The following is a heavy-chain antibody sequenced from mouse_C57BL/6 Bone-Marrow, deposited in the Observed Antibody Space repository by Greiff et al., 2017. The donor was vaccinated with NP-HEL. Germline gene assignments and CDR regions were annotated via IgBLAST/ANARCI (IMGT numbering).Heavy chain of an antibody. Sequence: QVQLQQPGAELVKPGASVKLSCKASGYTFTSYWMHWVKQRPGRGLEWIGRIDPNSGGTKSNEKFKSKATLTVDKPSSTAYMQLSSLTTEASAVYSCASSDGSSPNWYYFDYWGQGTTLTVSS. CDR3: ASSDGSSPNWYYFDY. J-gene: IGHJ2*01. V-gene: IGHV1-72*01. CDR1: GYTFTSYW. D-gene: IGHD1-1*01. CDR2: IDPNSGGT.